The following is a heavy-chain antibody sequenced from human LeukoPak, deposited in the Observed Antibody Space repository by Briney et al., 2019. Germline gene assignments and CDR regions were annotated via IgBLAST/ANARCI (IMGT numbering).Heavy chain of an antibody. V-gene: IGHV3-53*01. CDR1: GFTVSSNY. J-gene: IGHJ1*01. CDR2: IYSGGNT. D-gene: IGHD3-10*02. CDR3: ARVHVRRVSLPEYFRH. Sequence: PGGSLRLSCAASGFTVSSNYMSWVRQAPGKGLEWVSVIYSGGNTYYADSVKGRFTISRDNSKNTLSLQMNSLRAEDTAVYYCARVHVRRVSLPEYFRHWGQGTLVTVSS.